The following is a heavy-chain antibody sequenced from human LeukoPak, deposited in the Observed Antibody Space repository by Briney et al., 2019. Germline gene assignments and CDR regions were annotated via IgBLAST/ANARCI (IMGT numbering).Heavy chain of an antibody. CDR2: ISSNNGYI. V-gene: IGHV3-21*01. D-gene: IGHD6-6*01. CDR3: ARDLGTRKSIAFAD. J-gene: IGHJ4*02. CDR1: GFTFDDYG. Sequence: GGSLRLSCAASGFTFDDYGMSWVRQAPGKGLEWVASISSNNGYIYYADSVKGRFTISRDNGENSLHLQMNSLRAEDAAVYYCARDLGTRKSIAFADWGQGTLVTVSS.